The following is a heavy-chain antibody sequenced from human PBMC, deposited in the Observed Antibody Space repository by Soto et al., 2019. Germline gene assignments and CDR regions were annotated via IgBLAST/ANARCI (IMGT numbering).Heavy chain of an antibody. J-gene: IGHJ5*02. Sequence: QVQLVQSGAEVKKPGSSVKVSCKASGGTFSSYAISWVRQAPGQGLEWMGGIIPIFGTANYAQKFQGRVTITADESTSTAYRELSSLRSEDTAVYYCARGGGSLGYCSGGSCYSWFDPWGQGTLVTVSS. CDR2: IIPIFGTA. CDR1: GGTFSSYA. CDR3: ARGGGSLGYCSGGSCYSWFDP. V-gene: IGHV1-69*01. D-gene: IGHD2-15*01.